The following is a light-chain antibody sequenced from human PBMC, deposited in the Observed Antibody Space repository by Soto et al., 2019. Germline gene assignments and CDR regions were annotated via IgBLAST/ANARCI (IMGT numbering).Light chain of an antibody. CDR1: QTISTS. CDR3: QQYGTSSRK. Sequence: DIQMTQSPSTLSAFVGERVTITCLASQTISTSLAWYQQKPGKAPKLLIYLASTLQSGVPARFSGSGSATEFTLSISSLRPDDFATYYCQQYGTSSRKFGQGTKVDIK. CDR2: LAS. V-gene: IGKV1-5*03. J-gene: IGKJ1*01.